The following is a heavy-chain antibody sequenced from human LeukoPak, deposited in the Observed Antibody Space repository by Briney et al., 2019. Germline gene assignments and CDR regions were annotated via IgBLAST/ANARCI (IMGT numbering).Heavy chain of an antibody. D-gene: IGHD3-22*01. Sequence: GASVKVSCKATGYTFTNYYIHWVRQAPGQGLEWMGGIIPIFGTANYAQKFQGRVTITADESTSTAYMELSSLRSEDTAVYYCARDYYDSSGLLGYYYYGMDVWGQGTTVTVSS. CDR1: GYTFTNYY. CDR2: IIPIFGTA. V-gene: IGHV1-69*13. J-gene: IGHJ6*02. CDR3: ARDYYDSSGLLGYYYYGMDV.